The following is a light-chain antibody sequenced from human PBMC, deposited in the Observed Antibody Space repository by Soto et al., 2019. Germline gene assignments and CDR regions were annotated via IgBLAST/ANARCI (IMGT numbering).Light chain of an antibody. CDR1: QNIDMY. CDR2: GAS. CDR3: QHTFNSPPWT. J-gene: IGKJ1*01. V-gene: IGKV1-39*01. Sequence: IQVTQSPSSLSASVGDTVTITCRASQNIDMYLNWYQQKPGKAPRVLISGASNLQSGVPSRFSGSGSGTDFTLTISSLQSEDFASYFCQHTFNSPPWTFGQGTKVDIK.